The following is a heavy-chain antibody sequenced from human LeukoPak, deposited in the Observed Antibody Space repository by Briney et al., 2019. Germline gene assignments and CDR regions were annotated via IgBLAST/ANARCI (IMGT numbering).Heavy chain of an antibody. CDR3: ANQRSVATAGTFF. CDR1: GFTFSDYG. CDR2: MNSNGGST. D-gene: IGHD6-13*01. Sequence: GESLKISCAASGFTFSDYGMNWVRQAPGKGLEWVSGMNSNGGSTYYAESVKGRFTISRDNSNNMLYLQMNSLTADDTAIYYCANQRSVATAGTFFWGQGTLVTVSS. V-gene: IGHV3-23*01. J-gene: IGHJ4*02.